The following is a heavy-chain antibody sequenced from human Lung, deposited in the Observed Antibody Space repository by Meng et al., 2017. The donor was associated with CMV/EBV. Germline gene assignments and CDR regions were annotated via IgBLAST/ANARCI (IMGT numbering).Heavy chain of an antibody. Sequence: SCVASGFHFSGYWLSWVRQAPGKGLEWVANINQHGNTKYYADSLKGRFTISRDNTKNSLFLQIKSLRAEDTALYYCARELSSGDYYFDYWCQGATVTVSS. D-gene: IGHD2-21*01. V-gene: IGHV3-7*01. CDR1: GFHFSGYW. J-gene: IGHJ4*02. CDR3: ARELSSGDYYFDY. CDR2: INQHGNTK.